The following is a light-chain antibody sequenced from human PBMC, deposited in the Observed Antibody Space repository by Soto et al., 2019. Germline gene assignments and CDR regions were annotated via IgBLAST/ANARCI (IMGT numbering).Light chain of an antibody. Sequence: QSALTQPSSLSGSPGQSIALSCPGTSSVVGVYNYVSWYQQHPGNAPKLMVYDVSNRPSGVSNRFSGSKSGNTASLTISGLQAEDEADYYCSSYTSSSTYVFGTGTKVTVL. CDR2: DVS. CDR3: SSYTSSSTYV. V-gene: IGLV2-14*01. J-gene: IGLJ1*01. CDR1: SSVVGVYNY.